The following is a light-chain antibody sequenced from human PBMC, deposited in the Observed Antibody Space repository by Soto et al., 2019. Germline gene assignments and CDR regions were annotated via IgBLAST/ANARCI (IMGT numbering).Light chain of an antibody. V-gene: IGKV3-11*01. CDR2: DAS. CDR1: QSVSSY. CDR3: QQRSNWPPIT. Sequence: VLLTQSRVTLSLSPGERATRACKASQSVSSYLAWYQQKPGQAPRLLIYDASNRATGIPARFSGSGSGTDFTLTISSLEPEDFAVYYCQQRSNWPPITFGQGTRLEIK. J-gene: IGKJ5*01.